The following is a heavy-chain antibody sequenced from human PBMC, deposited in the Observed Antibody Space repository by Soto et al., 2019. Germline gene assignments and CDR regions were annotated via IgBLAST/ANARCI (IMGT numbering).Heavy chain of an antibody. J-gene: IGHJ6*03. CDR1: GYSFTSYG. CDR2: ISAYNGNT. Sequence: ASVKVSCEASGYSFTSYGISWVRQAPGQGLEWMGWISAYNGNTNYAQKLQGRVTMTTDTSTSTAYMELRSLRSDDTAVYYCARGQMVVAATSHYYYYYMDVWGKGTTVTVSS. V-gene: IGHV1-18*01. D-gene: IGHD2-15*01. CDR3: ARGQMVVAATSHYYYYYMDV.